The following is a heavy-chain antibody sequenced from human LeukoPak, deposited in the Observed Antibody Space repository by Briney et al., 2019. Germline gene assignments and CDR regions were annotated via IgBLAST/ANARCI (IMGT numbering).Heavy chain of an antibody. Sequence: SETLSLTCTVSGGSIGSYNWNWVRQPPGGGLEWIGYVYKSGISNYNPSLKSRVTISLDTSKNQFSLKLNSVTAADTAVYYCARDRNSGFDYWGQGTLVTVSS. CDR3: ARDRNSGFDY. J-gene: IGHJ4*02. D-gene: IGHD4-23*01. V-gene: IGHV4-59*01. CDR1: GGSIGSYN. CDR2: VYKSGIS.